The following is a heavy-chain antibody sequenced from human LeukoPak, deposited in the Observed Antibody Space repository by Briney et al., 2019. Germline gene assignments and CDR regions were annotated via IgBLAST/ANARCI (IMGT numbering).Heavy chain of an antibody. CDR2: ISSSGSTI. D-gene: IGHD2-2*01. V-gene: IGHV3-11*01. CDR1: GFTVSSNY. J-gene: IGHJ6*02. CDR3: ARDIQDIVVVPAAIRYYYYYYGMDV. Sequence: GGSLRLSCAASGFTVSSNYMSWVRQAPGKGLEWVSYISSSGSTIYYADSVKGRFTISRDNAKNSLYLQMNSLRAEDTAVYYCARDIQDIVVVPAAIRYYYYYYGMDVWGQGTTVTVSS.